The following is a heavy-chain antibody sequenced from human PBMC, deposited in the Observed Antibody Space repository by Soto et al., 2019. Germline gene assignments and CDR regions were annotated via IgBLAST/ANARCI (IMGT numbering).Heavy chain of an antibody. D-gene: IGHD5-12*01. J-gene: IGHJ6*02. Sequence: QVQLVQSGAEVKKPASSVKVSCKASGGTFNNYPITWVRQAPGEGLEWMGGSIPIFGTANYAQNFQGRVTISVDESTSTAYMELSSLRSEATAVYYCARGRGYSGDEHYYYCDMDVWGQGTTVTVSS. CDR3: ARGRGYSGDEHYYYCDMDV. CDR2: SIPIFGTA. V-gene: IGHV1-69*01. CDR1: GGTFNNYP.